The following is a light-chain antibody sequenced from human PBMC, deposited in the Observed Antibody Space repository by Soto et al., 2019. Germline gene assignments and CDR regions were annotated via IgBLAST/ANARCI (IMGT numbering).Light chain of an antibody. CDR2: DVF. CDR3: SSYGGRNNIVV. V-gene: IGLV2-8*01. J-gene: IGLJ2*01. Sequence: QSALTQPPSASVSLGQSVTISWSGTSKDVGRYNYVSWYQQHAGQTPKVIIYDVFQRPSGVPDRFSGSKSGTTAYLTVSNLQTEDEAEYFCSSYGGRNNIVVFGGGTKLTVL. CDR1: SKDVGRYNY.